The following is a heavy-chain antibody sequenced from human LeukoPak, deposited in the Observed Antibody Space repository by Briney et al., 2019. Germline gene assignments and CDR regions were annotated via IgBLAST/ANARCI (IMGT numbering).Heavy chain of an antibody. CDR1: GYTFTGYY. CDR3: ARVEGYCSSTSCYRNWFDP. D-gene: IGHD2-2*01. J-gene: IGHJ5*02. Sequence: ASVKVSCKASGYTFTGYYMHWVRQAPGQGLEWMGWINPNSGGTNYAQKFQGRVTMTRDTSISTAYMELSRLRSDDTAVYYCARVEGYCSSTSCYRNWFDPWGQGTLVTVSS. CDR2: INPNSGGT. V-gene: IGHV1-2*02.